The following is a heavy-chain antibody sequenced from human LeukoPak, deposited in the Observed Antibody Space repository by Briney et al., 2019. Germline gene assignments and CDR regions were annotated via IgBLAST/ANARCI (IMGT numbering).Heavy chain of an antibody. Sequence: SETLSLTCTVSGGSISSSSYYWGWIRQPPGKGLEWIGSIYYSGSTYYNPSLKSRGTISVDTSKNQFSLYLDSVTAADTAVYYCARDWNRYAYWGQGTLVTVSS. D-gene: IGHD1-1*01. V-gene: IGHV4-39*07. CDR2: IYYSGST. CDR3: ARDWNRYAY. J-gene: IGHJ4*02. CDR1: GGSISSSSYY.